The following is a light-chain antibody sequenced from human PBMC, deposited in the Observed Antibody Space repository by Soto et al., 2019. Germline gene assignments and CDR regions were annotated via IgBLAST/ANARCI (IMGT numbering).Light chain of an antibody. CDR1: SSDVGGYNY. J-gene: IGLJ2*01. V-gene: IGLV2-14*01. CDR2: EVS. CDR3: SSYTSSITWV. Sequence: QSALTQPASVSGSPGQSVTISCTGTSSDVGGYNYVSWYQQYPGKVPKLMIYEVSYRPLGVSNRFSGSKSGNTASLTISGLQAEDEADYYCSSYTSSITWVFGGGTKVTVL.